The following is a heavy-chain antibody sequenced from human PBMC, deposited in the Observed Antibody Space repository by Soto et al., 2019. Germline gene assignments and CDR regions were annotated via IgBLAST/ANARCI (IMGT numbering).Heavy chain of an antibody. Sequence: DVQLLDSGGGLVQPGGSRRLSCAASGFAFSSSAMSWVRQAPGEGLEWVSGISGSGDKTYYADSVKGRFAVSRDKSKNTLYLQMNSLRAEDTAIYYSTRERCGAVTGLLDYWGQGTLVTVSS. CDR3: TRERCGAVTGLLDY. CDR1: GFAFSSSA. V-gene: IGHV3-23*01. J-gene: IGHJ4*02. D-gene: IGHD6-19*01. CDR2: ISGSGDKT.